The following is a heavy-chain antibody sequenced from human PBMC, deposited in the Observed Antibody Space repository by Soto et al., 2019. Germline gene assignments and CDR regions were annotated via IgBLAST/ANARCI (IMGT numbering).Heavy chain of an antibody. Sequence: SETLSLTCTVSGGSISSYYWSWIRQPPGKGLEWIGYIYYSGSTNYNPSLKSRVTISVDTSKNQFSLKLSSVTAADTAVYYCATAGDYYYYYGMDVWGQGTTVTVSS. D-gene: IGHD7-27*01. CDR2: IYYSGST. J-gene: IGHJ6*02. CDR1: GGSISSYY. V-gene: IGHV4-59*01. CDR3: ATAGDYYYYYGMDV.